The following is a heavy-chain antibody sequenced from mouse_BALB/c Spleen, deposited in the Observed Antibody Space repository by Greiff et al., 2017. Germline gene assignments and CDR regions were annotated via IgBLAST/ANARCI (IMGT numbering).Heavy chain of an antibody. CDR1: GFTFSSYT. D-gene: IGHD2-10*02. J-gene: IGHJ4*01. Sequence: EVMLVESGGGLVQPGGSLKLSCAASGFTFSSYTMSWVRQTPEKRLEWVAYISNGGGSTYYPDTVKGRFTISRDNAKNTLYLQMSSLKSEDTAMYYCARQEGKYGNYDAMDYWGQGTSVTVSS. CDR3: ARQEGKYGNYDAMDY. V-gene: IGHV5-12-2*01. CDR2: ISNGGGST.